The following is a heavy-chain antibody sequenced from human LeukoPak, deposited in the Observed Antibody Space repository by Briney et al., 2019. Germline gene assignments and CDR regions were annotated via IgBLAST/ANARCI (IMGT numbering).Heavy chain of an antibody. CDR1: GFTVNNNY. D-gene: IGHD3-10*01. CDR3: ARVDYGSGSYLDL. Sequence: GGSLRLSCAASGFTVNNNYMSWVRQAPGKGLEWVSIIYSGGDTNYADSVKGRLTISRDNSKNTLFLQMNSLRADDTAVYYCARVDYGSGSYLDLWGQGTLVTVSS. CDR2: IYSGGDT. V-gene: IGHV3-66*01. J-gene: IGHJ4*02.